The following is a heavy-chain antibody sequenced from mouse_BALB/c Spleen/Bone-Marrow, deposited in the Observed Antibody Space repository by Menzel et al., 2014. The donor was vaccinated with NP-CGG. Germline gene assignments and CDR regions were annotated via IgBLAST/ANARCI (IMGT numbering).Heavy chain of an antibody. J-gene: IGHJ4*01. Sequence: VKLQESGAELVKPGAPVKLSCKASGYTFTSYWMNWVKQRPGRGLKWIGRIDPSDSETHYNQKFKDKATLTVDKSSSTAYIQLSSLTSEDSAVYYCAKALGDGYYYAMDYWGQGTSVTVSS. CDR2: IDPSDSET. CDR1: GYTFTSYW. D-gene: IGHD2-3*01. V-gene: IGHV1-69*02. CDR3: AKALGDGYYYAMDY.